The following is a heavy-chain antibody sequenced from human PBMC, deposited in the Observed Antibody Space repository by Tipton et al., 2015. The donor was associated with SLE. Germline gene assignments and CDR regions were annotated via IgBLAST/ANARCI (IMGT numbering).Heavy chain of an antibody. J-gene: IGHJ6*03. CDR2: ISGGST. V-gene: IGHV3-38-3*01. CDR1: GFTVSSNE. D-gene: IGHD6-13*01. CDR3: AKVVRAAAGTPVYYYYYMDV. Sequence: SLRLSCAASGFTVSSNEMSWVRQAPGKGLEWVSSISGGSTYYADSRKGRFTISRDNSKNTLHLQMNSLRAEDTAVYYCAKVVRAAAGTPVYYYYYMDVWGKGTTVTVSS.